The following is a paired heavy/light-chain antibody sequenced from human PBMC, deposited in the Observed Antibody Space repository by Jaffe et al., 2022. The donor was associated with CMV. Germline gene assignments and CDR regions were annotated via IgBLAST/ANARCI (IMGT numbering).Light chain of an antibody. CDR2: AAS. Sequence: DIQMTQSPSAMSASVGDRVIITCRASQGIDDSLAWFQQKPGKVPKRLISAASSLQSGVPSRFSGSGSGTEFTLTISSLQPEDFATYYCLQHNSYPLTFGPGTTVDIK. J-gene: IGKJ3*01. V-gene: IGKV1-17*03. CDR3: LQHNSYPLT. CDR1: QGIDDS.
Heavy chain of an antibody. V-gene: IGHV3-21*01. CDR1: TFSFSSYT. D-gene: IGHD3-3*01. CDR2: ITGGGTYR. CDR3: ARDRSTNYAVLRPVDVFDS. J-gene: IGHJ3*02. Sequence: EVQLVESGGGLVKPGGSLRLSCAASTFSFSSYTMNWVRHAPGKGLEWVSSITGGGTYRFYAASVTGRFTISRDNARNSLYLQMNSLRAEDTAVYFCARDRSTNYAVLRPVDVFDSWGQGTMVTVSS.